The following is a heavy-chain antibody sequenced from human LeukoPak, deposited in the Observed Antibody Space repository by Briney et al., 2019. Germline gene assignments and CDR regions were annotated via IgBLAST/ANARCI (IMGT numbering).Heavy chain of an antibody. D-gene: IGHD3-22*01. CDR2: IKRETDGGTI. V-gene: IGHV3-15*01. CDR3: TTDRYYDNSELQFQH. J-gene: IGHJ1*01. Sequence: GGSLRLSCAASGFTLNNAWMSWVRQAPGKGLEWLGRIKRETDGGTIDYAAPVKGRFTISRDDSRNTLYLQMGSLKIEDTAVYYCTTDRYYDNSELQFQHWGQGTLVTVSS. CDR1: GFTLNNAW.